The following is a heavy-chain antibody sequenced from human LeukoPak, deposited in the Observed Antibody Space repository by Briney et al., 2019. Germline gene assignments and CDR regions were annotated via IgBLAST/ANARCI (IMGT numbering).Heavy chain of an antibody. J-gene: IGHJ3*02. CDR2: ISAYNGNT. Sequence: ASVKVSCKASGYTFTSYGISWVRQAPGQGLEWMGWISAYNGNTNYAQKLQGRVTMTTVTSTSTAYMELRSLRSDDTAVYYCARDTMGYTWNYVRRGAFDIWGQGPMVTVSS. CDR1: GYTFTSYG. CDR3: ARDTMGYTWNYVRRGAFDI. V-gene: IGHV1-18*01. D-gene: IGHD1-7*01.